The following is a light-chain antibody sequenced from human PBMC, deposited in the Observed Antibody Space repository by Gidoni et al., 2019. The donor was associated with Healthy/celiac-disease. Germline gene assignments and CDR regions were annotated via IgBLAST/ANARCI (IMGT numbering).Light chain of an antibody. V-gene: IGKV4-1*01. Sequence: DIVMTQSPDSLAVSLGERATINCKSSQSVLYSYNNKNYLAWYQQKPGQPPKLLIYWASTRESGVPDRFSGSGSGTDFTLTISSLQAEDVAVYYCQQYYSTPPYTFGQGTKLEIK. CDR2: WAS. CDR1: QSVLYSYNNKNY. CDR3: QQYYSTPPYT. J-gene: IGKJ2*01.